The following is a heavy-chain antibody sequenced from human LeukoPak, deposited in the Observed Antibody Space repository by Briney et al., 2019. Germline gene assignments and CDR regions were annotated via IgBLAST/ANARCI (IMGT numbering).Heavy chain of an antibody. Sequence: GGSLRLSCTASGFTFGDYAMSWIRQAPGKGLEWVANIKEGGSDKYYVESVKGRFTISRDNAENSLFLQMNSLRAEDTAIYYCAKVSEADATIVSAFDIWGQGTMVTVSS. CDR3: AKVSEADATIVSAFDI. CDR1: GFTFGDYA. V-gene: IGHV3-7*03. D-gene: IGHD1-26*01. J-gene: IGHJ3*02. CDR2: IKEGGSDK.